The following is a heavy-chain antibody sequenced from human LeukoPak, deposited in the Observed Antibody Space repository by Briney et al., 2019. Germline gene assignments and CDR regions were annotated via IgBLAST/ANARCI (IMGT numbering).Heavy chain of an antibody. V-gene: IGHV3-23*01. CDR1: GFTFSSYA. D-gene: IGHD6-19*01. Sequence: GGSLRLSCAASGFTFSSYAMSWVRQAPGKGLEWVSAISGSGGSTYYADSVKGRFTISRDNSKNTLYLQMNSLRAEGTAVYYCAKDRGSGWYYFDYWGQGTLVTVSS. J-gene: IGHJ4*02. CDR3: AKDRGSGWYYFDY. CDR2: ISGSGGST.